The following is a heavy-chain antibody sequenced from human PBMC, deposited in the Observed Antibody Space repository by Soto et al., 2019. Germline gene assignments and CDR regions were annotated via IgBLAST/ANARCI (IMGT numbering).Heavy chain of an antibody. CDR1: GVSLRTYT. V-gene: IGHV4-59*01. CDR3: PRDTSDSSGYYYCFGH. D-gene: IGHD3-22*01. Sequence: SETLSLTCTVSGVSLRTYTWTWTRQPPGKGLEWIGYTYYSGNTKYNPSLKSRVTISVDTSKNLFSLNLSSVTAADTAMYYCPRDTSDSSGYYYCFGHWGPGTLLTVSS. CDR2: TYYSGNT. J-gene: IGHJ4*02.